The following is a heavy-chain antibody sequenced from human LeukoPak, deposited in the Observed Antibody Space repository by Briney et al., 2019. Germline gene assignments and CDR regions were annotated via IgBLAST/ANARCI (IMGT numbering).Heavy chain of an antibody. CDR1: GGTFGSYA. Sequence: ASVKVSCKASGGTFGSYAISWVRQAPGQGPEWMGGIIPIFGTANYAQKFQGRVTITTDESTSTAYMELSSLRSEDTAVYYCARGYWLGAFSYYYMDVWGKGTTVTVSS. V-gene: IGHV1-69*05. J-gene: IGHJ6*03. CDR2: IIPIFGTA. D-gene: IGHD1-26*01. CDR3: ARGYWLGAFSYYYMDV.